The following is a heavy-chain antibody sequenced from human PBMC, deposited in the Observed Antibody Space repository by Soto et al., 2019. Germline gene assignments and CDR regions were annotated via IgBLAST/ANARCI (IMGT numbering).Heavy chain of an antibody. CDR2: FDPEDGET. V-gene: IGHV1-24*01. CDR1: GYTLAELS. J-gene: IGHJ3*02. Sequence: GASVKVSCKVSGYTLAELSMHWVRQAPGKGLEWMGGFDPEDGETIYAQKFQGRVTMTEDTSTDTAYIELSSLRSEDTAVYYCVITKLYCSGGSCYGLDAFDIWGQGTMVTV. CDR3: VITKLYCSGGSCYGLDAFDI. D-gene: IGHD2-15*01.